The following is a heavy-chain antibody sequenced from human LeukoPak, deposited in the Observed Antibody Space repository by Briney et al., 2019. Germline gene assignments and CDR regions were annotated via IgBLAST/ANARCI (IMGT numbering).Heavy chain of an antibody. D-gene: IGHD6-19*01. CDR3: ARQYSGWYGWGAFDI. V-gene: IGHV3-53*01. J-gene: IGHJ3*02. Sequence: GGSLRLSCAASGFTVSSNYMSWVRQAPGKGLEWVSVIYSGGSTYYADSVKGRFTISRGNSKDTLYLQMNSLRAEDTAVYYCARQYSGWYGWGAFDIWGQGTMVTVSS. CDR2: IYSGGST. CDR1: GFTVSSNY.